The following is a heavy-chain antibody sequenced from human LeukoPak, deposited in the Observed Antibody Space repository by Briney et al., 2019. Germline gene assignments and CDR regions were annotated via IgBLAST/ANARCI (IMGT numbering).Heavy chain of an antibody. J-gene: IGHJ5*02. V-gene: IGHV4-31*03. D-gene: IGHD3-10*01. CDR3: ARESYLDWFDP. CDR2: IYYSGST. CDR1: GGSISSGGYS. Sequence: SETLSLTCTVSGGSISSGGYSWSGIRQHPGKGLEWIGYIYYSGSTYYNPSLKSRVTISVDTSRNQFSLKLTSVTAADRGVYYCARESYLDWFDPWSQGTLVTVSS.